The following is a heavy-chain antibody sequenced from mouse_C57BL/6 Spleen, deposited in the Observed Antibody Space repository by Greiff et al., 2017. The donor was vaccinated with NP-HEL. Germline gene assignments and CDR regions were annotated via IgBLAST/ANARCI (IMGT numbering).Heavy chain of an antibody. CDR3: ARSGWSPRGFAY. D-gene: IGHD2-3*01. Sequence: QVQLQQPGAELVMPGASVKLSCKASGYTFTSYWMHWVKQRPGQGLEWIGEIDPSDSYTNYNQKFKGKSTLTVDKSSSTAYMQLSSLTSEDSAVYYCARSGWSPRGFAYWGQGTLVTVSA. J-gene: IGHJ3*01. CDR1: GYTFTSYW. V-gene: IGHV1-69*01. CDR2: IDPSDSYT.